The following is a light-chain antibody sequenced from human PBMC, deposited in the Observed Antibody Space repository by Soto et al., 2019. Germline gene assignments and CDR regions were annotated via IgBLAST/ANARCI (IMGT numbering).Light chain of an antibody. CDR2: GAS. CDR1: QSVSTN. Sequence: EIVMTQSPTTLSVSPGERATLSRRASQSVSTNLAWYQQKPGQVPSLLIYGASTRASGIPARFSGSGSGTEFTLTIGSLQSGDFAVYYCQQYSSSPSFGQGTRLEI. CDR3: QQYSSSPS. J-gene: IGKJ5*01. V-gene: IGKV3-15*01.